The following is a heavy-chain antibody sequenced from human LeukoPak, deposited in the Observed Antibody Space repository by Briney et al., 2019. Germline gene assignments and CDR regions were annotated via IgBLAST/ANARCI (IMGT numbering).Heavy chain of an antibody. Sequence: PGRSLRLSRVASGFIFDDFAMHWVRHRPGKGLEWVSSISWNGANIIHADSVTGRLTISRVNATHSLYMQMNRLRFDETAVYFCAKASTHDLVPSIDSWGEGTLVTVSS. D-gene: IGHD4/OR15-4a*01. J-gene: IGHJ4*02. CDR3: AKASTHDLVPSIDS. CDR1: GFIFDDFA. CDR2: ISWNGANI. V-gene: IGHV3-9*01.